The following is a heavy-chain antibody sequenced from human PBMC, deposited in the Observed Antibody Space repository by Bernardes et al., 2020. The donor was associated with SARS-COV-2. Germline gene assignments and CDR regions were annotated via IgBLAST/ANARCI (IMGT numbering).Heavy chain of an antibody. CDR1: GFTFSSYS. J-gene: IGHJ4*02. CDR2: ISSSSTI. CDR3: AREGDFWSGYLDY. Sequence: GGSLRLSCAASGFTFSSYSMNWVRQAPGKGLEWVSYISSSSTIYYADSVKGRFTISRDNAKNSLYLQMNSLRAEDTAVYYCAREGDFWSGYLDYWGQGTLVTVSS. D-gene: IGHD3-3*01. V-gene: IGHV3-48*04.